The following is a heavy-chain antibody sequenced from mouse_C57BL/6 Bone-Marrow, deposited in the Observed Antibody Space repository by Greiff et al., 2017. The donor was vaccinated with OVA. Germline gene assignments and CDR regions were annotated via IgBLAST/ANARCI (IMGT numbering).Heavy chain of an antibody. J-gene: IGHJ2*01. CDR3: ARWGGYDYLDY. D-gene: IGHD2-3*01. CDR1: GYAFSSSW. V-gene: IGHV1-82*01. Sequence: VQLQQSGPELVKPGASVKISCKASGYAFSSSWMNWVKQRPGKGLEWIGRIYPGDGDTNYNGKFKGKATLTADKSSSTAYMRLSSLTSEDSAVYFCARWGGYDYLDYWGQGTTLTVSS. CDR2: IYPGDGDT.